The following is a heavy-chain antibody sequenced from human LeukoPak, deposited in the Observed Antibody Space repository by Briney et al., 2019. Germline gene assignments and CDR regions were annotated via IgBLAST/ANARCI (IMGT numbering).Heavy chain of an antibody. CDR1: GFTFDDYA. D-gene: IGHD2-2*01. V-gene: IGHV3-9*01. CDR2: ISWNSGSI. CDR3: ARDRRPAKPFDY. J-gene: IGHJ4*02. Sequence: GGSLRLSCAASGFTFDDYAMHWVRQAPGKGLEWVSGISWNSGSIGYADSVKGRFTISRDNAKNSLYLQMNSLRAGDTALYYCARDRRPAKPFDYWGQGTLVTVSS.